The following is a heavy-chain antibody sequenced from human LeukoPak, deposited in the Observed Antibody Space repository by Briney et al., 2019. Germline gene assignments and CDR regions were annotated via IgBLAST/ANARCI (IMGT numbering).Heavy chain of an antibody. CDR1: VGSFSGYY. CDR3: ARGYYGSGSHCCHMDV. J-gene: IGHJ6*03. CDR2: ISHNGST. V-gene: IGHV4-34*01. Sequence: SETLSLTCAVYVGSFSGYYWSWIRQPPGKGLDWIGEISHNGSTNYNSSLKSRVTISVDTSKNQFSLKLSSVTAADTAVYYCARGYYGSGSHCCHMDVWGKGTTITVS. D-gene: IGHD3-10*01.